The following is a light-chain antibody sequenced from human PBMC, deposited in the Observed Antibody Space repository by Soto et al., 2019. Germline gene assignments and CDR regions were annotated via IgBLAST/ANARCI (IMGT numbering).Light chain of an antibody. CDR3: SSYAGGYNWV. CDR2: EVS. Sequence: QSALTQPPSASGSPGQSVTISCTGTSSDVGGYNYVSWYQQHPGKAPKLMIYEVSKRPSGVPDRLSGSKSGNTASLTVSGLQAEDEADYYGSSYAGGYNWVFGGGTKLTVL. CDR1: SSDVGGYNY. J-gene: IGLJ3*02. V-gene: IGLV2-8*01.